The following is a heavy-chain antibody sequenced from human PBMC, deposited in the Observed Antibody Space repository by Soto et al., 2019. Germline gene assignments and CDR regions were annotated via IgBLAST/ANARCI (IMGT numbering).Heavy chain of an antibody. D-gene: IGHD2-21*02. Sequence: GGSLRLSCAASGFTCNSYGMHWVRQAPGKGLEWVAVISYDGSNKYYADSVKGRFTISRDNSKNTLYLQMNSLRAEDTAVYYCASRVVTALEYWGQGTLVTVSS. CDR1: GFTCNSYG. CDR2: ISYDGSNK. CDR3: ASRVVTALEY. V-gene: IGHV3-30*03. J-gene: IGHJ4*02.